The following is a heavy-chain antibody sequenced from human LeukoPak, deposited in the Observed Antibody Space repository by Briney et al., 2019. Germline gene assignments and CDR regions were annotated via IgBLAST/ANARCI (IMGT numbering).Heavy chain of an antibody. V-gene: IGHV4-34*01. CDR1: GGSFSGYY. Sequence: TSETLSLTCAVYGGSFSGYYWSWIRQPPGKGLEWIGEINHSGSTNYNPSLKSRVTISVDTSKNQFSLKLTSVTAADTAIYYCARTASNSAFWVYFPYWGQGTRVTVSS. J-gene: IGHJ1*01. CDR2: INHSGST. D-gene: IGHD3-16*01. CDR3: ARTASNSAFWVYFPY.